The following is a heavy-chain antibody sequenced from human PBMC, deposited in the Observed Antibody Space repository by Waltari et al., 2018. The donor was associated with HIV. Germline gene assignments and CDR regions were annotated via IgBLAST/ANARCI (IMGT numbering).Heavy chain of an antibody. CDR2: VYPNTGDT. Sequence: QVQLLQAGAEVEKPGASVKVSCKDSGHTFTAYYIHWGREAPGQGLEWMGWVYPNTGDTNYARKFQGRVTMARDASIRTVSMELSRLRSDDTAVYYCVRQMTFYDAFDIWGQGTLVTVSA. J-gene: IGHJ3*02. CDR3: VRQMTFYDAFDI. V-gene: IGHV1-2*02. CDR1: GHTFTAYY.